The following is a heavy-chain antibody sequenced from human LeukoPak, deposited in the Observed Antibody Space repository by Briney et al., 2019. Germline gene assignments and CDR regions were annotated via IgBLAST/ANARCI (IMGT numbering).Heavy chain of an antibody. V-gene: IGHV1-46*01. Sequence: ASVKVSCKASGYAFTSYYMHWVRQAPGQGLEWMGIINPSGGSTSYAQKFQGRVTMTRDTSTSTVYMELSSLRSEDTAVYYCAASYNWNHNFDPWGQGPWSPSPQ. CDR1: GYAFTSYY. D-gene: IGHD1-14*01. CDR2: INPSGGST. CDR3: AASYNWNHNFDP. J-gene: IGHJ5*02.